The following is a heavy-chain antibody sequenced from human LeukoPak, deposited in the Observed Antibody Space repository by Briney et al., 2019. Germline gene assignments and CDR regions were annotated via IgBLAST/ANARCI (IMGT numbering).Heavy chain of an antibody. V-gene: IGHV3-11*04. CDR3: ASISGSPDY. Sequence: GGSLRLSCAASGFSFSDLYMSWIRQAPGKGLEWVSYISSGGSTIFYADSVKGRFTISRDNSKNTLYLQMNSLRAEDTAVYYCASISGSPDYWGQGTLVTVSS. J-gene: IGHJ4*02. CDR2: ISSGGSTI. CDR1: GFSFSDLY. D-gene: IGHD1-26*01.